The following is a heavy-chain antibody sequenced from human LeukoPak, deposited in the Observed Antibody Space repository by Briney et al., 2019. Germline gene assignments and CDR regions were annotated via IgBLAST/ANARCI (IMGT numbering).Heavy chain of an antibody. J-gene: IGHJ4*02. CDR2: IRGSGGST. CDR3: AKAQVRGVSSLLPNY. D-gene: IGHD3-10*01. CDR1: GFTFSSYA. Sequence: PGGSLRLSCAASGFTFSSYAMSWVRQAPGKGLDWVSAIRGSGGSTYYADSVKGRFTISRDNSKNTLYLQMNSLRAEDTAVYYCAKAQVRGVSSLLPNYWGQGTLVTVSS. V-gene: IGHV3-23*01.